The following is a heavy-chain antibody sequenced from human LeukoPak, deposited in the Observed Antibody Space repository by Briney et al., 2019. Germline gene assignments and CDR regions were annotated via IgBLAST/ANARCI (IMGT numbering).Heavy chain of an antibody. CDR2: IKTDGSET. V-gene: IGHV3-7*01. D-gene: IGHD3-9*01. CDR3: VRNLPGAGY. J-gene: IGHJ4*02. Sequence: GGSLRISCAASGFTFNNYWLSWVRQAPGKGLEWVANIKTDGSETYYVDAMKGRFTISRDNAKNSLYLQMNNLRVEDTAVYYCVRNLPGAGYWGQGTLVIASS. CDR1: GFTFNNYW.